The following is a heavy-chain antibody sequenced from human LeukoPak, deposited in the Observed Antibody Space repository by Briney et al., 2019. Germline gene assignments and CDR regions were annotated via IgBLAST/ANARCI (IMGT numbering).Heavy chain of an antibody. CDR1: GFSLRFSGVG. CDR3: ARYYYGSGPHWFDP. CDR2: IYWDDDK. Sequence: SGPTLVKPTQTLTLTCTFSGFSLRFSGVGVGWIRQPPGKALEWLAVIYWDDDKSYSESLKSRLTITKDTSKNQVVLTVTNMDPVDTATYYCARYYYGSGPHWFDPWGQGTLVTVSS. J-gene: IGHJ5*02. D-gene: IGHD3-10*01. V-gene: IGHV2-5*02.